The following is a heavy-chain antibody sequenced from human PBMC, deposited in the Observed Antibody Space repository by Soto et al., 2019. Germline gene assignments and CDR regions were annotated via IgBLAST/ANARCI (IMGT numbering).Heavy chain of an antibody. J-gene: IGHJ6*02. D-gene: IGHD1-1*01. CDR2: IRSKANSYAT. Sequence: PGGSLRLSCAASGFTFSGSAMHWVRQASGKGLEWVGRIRSKANSYATAYAASVKGRFTISRDDSRNTAYLQMNSLKTEDTAVYYCAAYRHRNNFYGMDVWGQGTTVTVSS. CDR3: AAYRHRNNFYGMDV. CDR1: GFTFSGSA. V-gene: IGHV3-73*01.